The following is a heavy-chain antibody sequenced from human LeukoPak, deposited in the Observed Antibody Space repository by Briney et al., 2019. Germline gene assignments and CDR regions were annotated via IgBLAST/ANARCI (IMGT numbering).Heavy chain of an antibody. J-gene: IGHJ5*02. CDR2: INPNSGGT. D-gene: IGHD6-19*01. CDR1: GYTFTGYY. Sequence: ASVKVSCKASGYTFTGYYMHWVRQAPGQGLEWMGWINPNSGGTNYAQKFQGRVTMTRDTSISTAYMELSRLRSDDTAVYYCAKGRVVAGTKSLTYNWFDPWGQGTLVTVSS. CDR3: AKGRVVAGTKSLTYNWFDP. V-gene: IGHV1-2*02.